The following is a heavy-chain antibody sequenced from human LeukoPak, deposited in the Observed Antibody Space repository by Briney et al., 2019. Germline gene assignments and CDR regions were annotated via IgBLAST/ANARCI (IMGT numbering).Heavy chain of an antibody. Sequence: GGSLRLSCAASGFTFDDYGMSWVRQAPGKGLEWVSGINWNGGSTGYADSVKGRFTISRDNAKNSVYLQMNSLRAEDTALYYCARKIAAAGEDYFDYWGQGTLVTVSS. J-gene: IGHJ4*02. V-gene: IGHV3-20*04. CDR3: ARKIAAAGEDYFDY. D-gene: IGHD6-13*01. CDR1: GFTFDDYG. CDR2: INWNGGST.